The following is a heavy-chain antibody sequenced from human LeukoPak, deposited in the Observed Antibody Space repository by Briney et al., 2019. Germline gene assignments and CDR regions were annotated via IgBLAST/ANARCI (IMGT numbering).Heavy chain of an antibody. D-gene: IGHD1-26*01. CDR1: GYTFTGYY. V-gene: IGHV1-2*02. Sequence: ASVKVSCKASGYTFTGYYMHWVRQAPGQGLEWMGWINPNSGGTNYAQKFRGRVTMTRDTSISTAYMELSRLRSDDTAVYYCASHSGSYDDAFDIWGQGTMVTVSS. CDR2: INPNSGGT. CDR3: ASHSGSYDDAFDI. J-gene: IGHJ3*02.